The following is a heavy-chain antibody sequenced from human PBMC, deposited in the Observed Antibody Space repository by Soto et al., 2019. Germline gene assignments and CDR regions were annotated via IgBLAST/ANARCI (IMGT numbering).Heavy chain of an antibody. D-gene: IGHD3-22*01. CDR2: IIPIFGTA. J-gene: IGHJ3*02. Sequence: QVQLVQSGAEVKKPGSSVKVSCKASGGTFSSYAISWVRQAPGQGLEWMGGIIPIFGTANYAQKFQGRVTITADESTSTAYMELSSLRSEDTAVYYCARTEYYYDSSGYFSAAGAFDIWGQGTMVTVSS. CDR1: GGTFSSYA. V-gene: IGHV1-69*01. CDR3: ARTEYYYDSSGYFSAAGAFDI.